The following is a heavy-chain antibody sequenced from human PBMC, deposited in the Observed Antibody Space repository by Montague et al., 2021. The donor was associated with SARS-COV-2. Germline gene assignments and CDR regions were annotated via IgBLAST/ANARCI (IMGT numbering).Heavy chain of an antibody. CDR1: GDSISSYY. CDR3: ARAQTTCFSANCVYYFDY. CDR2: IYYSGSG. J-gene: IGHJ4*02. V-gene: IGHV4-59*01. D-gene: IGHD1-1*01. Sequence: SETLSLTCSVSGDSISSYYWSWIRQSPGRGLDWIGHIYYSGSGKYNPSLKSRVSISIDTSRRRFSLNLKSVTAADAAVYYCARAQTTCFSANCVYYFDYWGQGALVTVSS.